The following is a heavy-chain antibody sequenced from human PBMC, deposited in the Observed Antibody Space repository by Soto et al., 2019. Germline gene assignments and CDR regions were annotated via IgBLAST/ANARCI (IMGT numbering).Heavy chain of an antibody. CDR3: ARARTTEGMDV. D-gene: IGHD4-17*01. CDR1: GYTFTGDY. Sequence: ASVKVSCKASGYTFTGDYMHWVRQAPGQGLEWTGWVNPNSGGTNYAQKFQGRVTMTRDTSISTAYMELSRLRSDDTAVYYCARARTTEGMDVWGQGTTVTVSS. J-gene: IGHJ6*02. V-gene: IGHV1-2*02. CDR2: VNPNSGGT.